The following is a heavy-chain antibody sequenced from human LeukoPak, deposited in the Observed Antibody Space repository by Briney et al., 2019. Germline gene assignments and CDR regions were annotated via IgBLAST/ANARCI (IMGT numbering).Heavy chain of an antibody. J-gene: IGHJ5*02. Sequence: ASVKVSCKASGYTFTGYYMHWVRQAPGQGLEWMGWINPNSGGTNNAQKFQGRVTMTGDTSISTAYMELSRLRSDDTAVYYCARDPIGDGYNFNWFDPWAQGTQVTVSS. D-gene: IGHD5-24*01. CDR1: GYTFTGYY. V-gene: IGHV1-2*02. CDR3: ARDPIGDGYNFNWFDP. CDR2: INPNSGGT.